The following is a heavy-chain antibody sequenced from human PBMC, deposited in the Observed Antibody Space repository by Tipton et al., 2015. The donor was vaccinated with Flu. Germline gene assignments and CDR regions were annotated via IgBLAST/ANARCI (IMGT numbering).Heavy chain of an antibody. CDR2: IGWNSGSI. Sequence: SLRLSCAASGLTFDGYAMHWVRQAPGKGLEWVSGIGWNSGSIGYADSVKGRFTISRDNARNSLYLQMNSLRAEDTALYYCAKDRGGLVDTGTMDVWGQGTPVSVSS. CDR1: GLTFDGYA. V-gene: IGHV3-9*01. J-gene: IGHJ6*02. CDR3: AKDRGGLVDTGTMDV. D-gene: IGHD6-6*01.